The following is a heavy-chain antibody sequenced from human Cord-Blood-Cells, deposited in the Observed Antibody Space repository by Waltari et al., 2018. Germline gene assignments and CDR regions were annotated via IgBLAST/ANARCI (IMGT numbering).Heavy chain of an antibody. J-gene: IGHJ4*02. CDR3: AMGDMVATFDY. Sequence: VQLVQSGAEVKKPGSSVQVSCKPSGGTVPSDASGWVRQAPGQGLEWMGVIIPIFGTSNYEQKFQGRVTMTADESTSTAYMELSSLRSEDTAVYYCAMGDMVATFDYWGQGTLVTVSS. CDR1: GGTVPSDA. CDR2: IIPIFGTS. D-gene: IGHD5-12*01. V-gene: IGHV1-69*01.